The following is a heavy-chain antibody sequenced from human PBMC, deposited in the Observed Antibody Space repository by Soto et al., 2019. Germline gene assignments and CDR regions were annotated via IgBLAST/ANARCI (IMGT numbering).Heavy chain of an antibody. CDR1: GASITTYY. J-gene: IGHJ5*02. D-gene: IGHD3-10*01. Sequence: SETLSLTCSVSGASITTYYWSWIRQPPGKGLEWIGSISYSGSTKYNPSLESRVMISLDTSKNQFSLRLTSVTAADTALYYCARDWDSSGLFDPSGQGALVTVSS. V-gene: IGHV4-59*01. CDR2: ISYSGST. CDR3: ARDWDSSGLFDP.